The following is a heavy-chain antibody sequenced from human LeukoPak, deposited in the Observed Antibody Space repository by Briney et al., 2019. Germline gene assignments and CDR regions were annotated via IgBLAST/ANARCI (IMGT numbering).Heavy chain of an antibody. CDR1: GGSFGGYY. V-gene: IGHV4-34*01. D-gene: IGHD6-6*01. Sequence: PSETLSLTCAVYGGSFGGYYWSWIRQPPGKGLEWIGEINHSGSTNYNPSLKSRVTISVDTSKNQFSLKLSSVTAADTAVYYCARYQLRGWFDPWGQGTLVTVSS. CDR3: ARYQLRGWFDP. CDR2: INHSGST. J-gene: IGHJ5*02.